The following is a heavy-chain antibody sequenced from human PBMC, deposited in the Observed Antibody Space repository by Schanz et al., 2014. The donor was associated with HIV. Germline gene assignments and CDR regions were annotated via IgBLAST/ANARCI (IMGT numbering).Heavy chain of an antibody. CDR1: GFSFSNFG. D-gene: IGHD5-18*01. Sequence: VQLVESGGGVVQPGRSLRLSCAASGFSFSNFGMHWVRQAPGKGLEWVARSRVKSDSYATEYAASVTGRFTISRDDSKNSVYLQMNSLNIEDTAVYYCRGYRFYYGVDFWGQGTTVTVS. V-gene: IGHV3-72*01. CDR3: RGYRFYYGVDF. CDR2: SRVKSDSYAT. J-gene: IGHJ6*02.